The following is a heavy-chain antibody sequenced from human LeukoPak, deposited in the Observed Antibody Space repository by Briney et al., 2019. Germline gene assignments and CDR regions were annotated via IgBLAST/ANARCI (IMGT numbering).Heavy chain of an antibody. V-gene: IGHV1-69*13. CDR2: IIPIFGTA. D-gene: IGHD5-12*01. CDR3: ARVSGYSGYDLAMYYFDY. Sequence: SVKVSCKASGGTFGSYAISWVRQAPGQGLEWMGGIIPIFGTANYAQKFQGRVTITADESTSTAYMELSSLRSEDTAVYYCARVSGYSGYDLAMYYFDYWGQGTLVTVSS. CDR1: GGTFGSYA. J-gene: IGHJ4*02.